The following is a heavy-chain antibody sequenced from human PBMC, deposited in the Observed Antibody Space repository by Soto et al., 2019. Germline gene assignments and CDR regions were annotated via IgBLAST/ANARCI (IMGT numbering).Heavy chain of an antibody. J-gene: IGHJ3*02. CDR2: ISSSSSYI. CDR1: GFTFSSYS. CDR3: ARDVPPYIVVVVAATPRAFDI. D-gene: IGHD2-15*01. V-gene: IGHV3-21*01. Sequence: PGGSLRLSCAASGFTFSSYSMNWVRQAPGKGLEWVSSISSSSSYIYYADSVKGRFTISRDNAKNSLYLQVNSLRAEDTAVYYCARDVPPYIVVVVAATPRAFDIWGQGTMVTVSS.